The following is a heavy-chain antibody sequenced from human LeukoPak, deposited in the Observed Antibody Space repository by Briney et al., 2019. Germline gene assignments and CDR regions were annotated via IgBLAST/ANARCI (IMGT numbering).Heavy chain of an antibody. Sequence: GGSLRLSCAASGFTFSGYGMHWVRQAPGKGLEWVAFIRYDGSNKYYADSVKGRFTISRDNSKNTLYLQMNSLRAEDTAVYYCAKESYDSSGYYYVSGYFDYWGQGTLVTVSS. CDR2: IRYDGSNK. CDR3: AKESYDSSGYYYVSGYFDY. V-gene: IGHV3-30*02. J-gene: IGHJ4*02. D-gene: IGHD3-22*01. CDR1: GFTFSGYG.